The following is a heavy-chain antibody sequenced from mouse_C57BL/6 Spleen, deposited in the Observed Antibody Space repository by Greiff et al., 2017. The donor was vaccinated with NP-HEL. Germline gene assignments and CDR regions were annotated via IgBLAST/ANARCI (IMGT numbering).Heavy chain of an antibody. J-gene: IGHJ1*03. V-gene: IGHV1-53*01. Sequence: QVQLKESGTELVKPGASVKLSCKASGYTFTSYWMHWVKQRPGQGLEWIGNINPSNGGTNYNEKFKSKATMTVDKSYNTAYMQLSSLTSEDAAVYYCARAPYYGSSHWYFDVWGTGTTVTVSS. CDR1: GYTFTSYW. CDR3: ARAPYYGSSHWYFDV. D-gene: IGHD1-1*01. CDR2: INPSNGGT.